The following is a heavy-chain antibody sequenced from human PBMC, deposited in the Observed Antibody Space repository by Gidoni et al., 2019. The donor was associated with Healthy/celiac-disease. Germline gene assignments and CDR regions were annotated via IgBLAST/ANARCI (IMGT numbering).Heavy chain of an antibody. CDR3: ARRHVDSSGYYHFDY. D-gene: IGHD3-22*01. CDR1: GYPFTGYY. J-gene: IGHJ4*02. V-gene: IGHV1-2*02. CDR2: INPNSCGT. Sequence: QVQLVQSGAEVKKPGASVTVSCKASGYPFTGYYMHWVRQAPGQGLEWMGWINPNSCGTNYAQKFQGRVTMTRDTSISTAYTELSRLRSDDTAVYYCARRHVDSSGYYHFDYWGQGTLVTVSS.